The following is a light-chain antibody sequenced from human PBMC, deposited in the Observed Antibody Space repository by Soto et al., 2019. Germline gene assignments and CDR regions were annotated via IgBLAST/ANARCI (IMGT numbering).Light chain of an antibody. CDR3: QQYGSSPTWT. V-gene: IGKV3-20*01. CDR2: GAS. J-gene: IGKJ1*01. CDR1: QSVSSNY. Sequence: ESVLTHSPGTLSLSPGERAPLSCRASQSVSSNYLDWYQQKPGQAPRLLIYGASTRASGIPDRFSGSGSGTDFTLTISRLEPEDSAVYYCQQYGSSPTWTFGQGTRWIS.